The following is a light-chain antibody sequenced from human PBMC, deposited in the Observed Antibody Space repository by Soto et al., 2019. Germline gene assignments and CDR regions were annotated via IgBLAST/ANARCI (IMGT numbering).Light chain of an antibody. CDR3: QHYNSYSEA. CDR1: QTISSW. J-gene: IGKJ1*01. V-gene: IGKV1-5*03. CDR2: KAS. Sequence: DIQITKPPSTLSGSVGDRVTITCRASQTISSWLAWYQQKPGKAPKLLIYKASTLKSGVPSRFSGSGSGTEFTLTISSLQPDDFATYYCQHYNSYSEAFGQGTMV.